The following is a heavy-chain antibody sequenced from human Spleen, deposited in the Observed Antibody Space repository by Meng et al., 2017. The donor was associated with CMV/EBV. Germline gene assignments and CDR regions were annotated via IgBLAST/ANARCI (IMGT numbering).Heavy chain of an antibody. D-gene: IGHD2-2*01. CDR3: ARDHYCSSTSCSRGAFDI. J-gene: IGHJ3*02. Sequence: SETLSLTGTVSGGSISSGNYYWAWIRQPPGKGLEWTGSMYYSGSTYYNPPLKSRATISVDTSKTQFSLKLSSVTAADPAVYYCARDHYCSSTSCSRGAFDIWGQGTMVTVSS. CDR2: MYYSGST. V-gene: IGHV4-39*07. CDR1: GGSISSGNYY.